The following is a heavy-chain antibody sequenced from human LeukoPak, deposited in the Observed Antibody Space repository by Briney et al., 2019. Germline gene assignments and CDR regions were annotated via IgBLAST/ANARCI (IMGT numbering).Heavy chain of an antibody. CDR3: ASKRGYSYGLDY. J-gene: IGHJ4*02. V-gene: IGHV1-69*13. Sequence: ASVKVSCKASGGTFSTYAISWVRQAPGQGLEWMGGIIPIFGTANYAQKFQGRVTITADESTSTAYMELSSLRSEDTAVYYCASKRGYSYGLDYWGQGTLVTVSS. CDR2: IIPIFGTA. D-gene: IGHD5-18*01. CDR1: GGTFSTYA.